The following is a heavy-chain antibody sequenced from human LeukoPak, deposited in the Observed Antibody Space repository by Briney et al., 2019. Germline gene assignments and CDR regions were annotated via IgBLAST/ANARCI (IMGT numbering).Heavy chain of an antibody. J-gene: IGHJ4*02. CDR2: ISSGSGYM. CDR3: ARAGLYAGSGLDF. V-gene: IGHV3-21*01. CDR1: GFTVSSYN. Sequence: GGALRLSCAASGFTVSSYNMNWVRQAPGKGLEWVSSISSGSGYMYYADSVKGRFTISRDNAKNSMFLQMNSLRAEDTAVYYCARAGLYAGSGLDFWGQGTLVTVSS. D-gene: IGHD2-8*01.